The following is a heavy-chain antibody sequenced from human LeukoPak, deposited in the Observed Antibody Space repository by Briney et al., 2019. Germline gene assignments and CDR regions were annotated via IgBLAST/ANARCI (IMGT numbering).Heavy chain of an antibody. J-gene: IGHJ4*02. CDR2: IRSKANSYAT. D-gene: IGHD6-19*01. CDR1: GFTFSGSA. Sequence: PGGSLRLSCAASGFTFSGSAMHWVRQASGKGLEWVGRIRSKANSYATAYAASVKGRFTISRDDSKNTAYLQMNSLKTEDTAVYYCTSGHGSIAVAGTDGFDYWGQGTLVTVSS. V-gene: IGHV3-73*01. CDR3: TSGHGSIAVAGTDGFDY.